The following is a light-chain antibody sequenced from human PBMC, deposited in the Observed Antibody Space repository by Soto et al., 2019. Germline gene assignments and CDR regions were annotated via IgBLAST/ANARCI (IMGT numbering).Light chain of an antibody. V-gene: IGKV1-5*03. CDR2: KAS. CDR1: QSISSW. J-gene: IGKJ4*01. CDR3: QHYNTYPLT. Sequence: DIQMTQSPSTLSAAVGDRVTITCRASQSISSWLAWYQQKPGKAPKLLIYKASSLESGVPSRFSGSGSVTEFTLTISSLQPDDFATYYCQHYNTYPLTFGGGTKVEIK.